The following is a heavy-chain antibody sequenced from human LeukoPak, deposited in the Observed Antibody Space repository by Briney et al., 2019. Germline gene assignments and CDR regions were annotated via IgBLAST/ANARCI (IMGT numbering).Heavy chain of an antibody. Sequence: PGGSLRLSCAASGFTFSDYWMSWVRQAPGKGLEWVANIKQDGSEKYYVDSVKGRFTISRDNAKNSLYLQMNSLRAEDTAVYYCARQKQWLAVYYFDYWGQGTLVTVSS. CDR3: ARQKQWLAVYYFDY. V-gene: IGHV3-7*01. D-gene: IGHD6-19*01. J-gene: IGHJ4*02. CDR2: IKQDGSEK. CDR1: GFTFSDYW.